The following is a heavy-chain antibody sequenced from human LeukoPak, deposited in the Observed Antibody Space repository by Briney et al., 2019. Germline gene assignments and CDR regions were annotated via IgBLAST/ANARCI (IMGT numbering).Heavy chain of an antibody. CDR1: GFTFSGYG. CDR3: ALSDYGTGRYAFYFDY. CDR2: IWYDRSSK. V-gene: IGHV3-33*01. J-gene: IGHJ4*02. D-gene: IGHD3-10*01. Sequence: GGSLRLSCAASGFTFSGYGMHWVRQAPGKGLEWVALIWYDRSSKYYANSVKGRFTISRDNAKKTLYLQMDSLRDEDTAVYYCALSDYGTGRYAFYFDYWGQGTQVTVSS.